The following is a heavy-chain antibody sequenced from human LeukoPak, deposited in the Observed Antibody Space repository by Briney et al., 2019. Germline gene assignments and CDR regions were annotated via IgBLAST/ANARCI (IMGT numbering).Heavy chain of an antibody. J-gene: IGHJ4*02. CDR3: ARGPTRYYFDY. Sequence: SETLSLTCTVSGGSIGGYYWSWIRQPPGKGLEWIGYVYYTGTTNYNPPLKSRVTISVDTSKNQLSLKLSSVTAADTAVYYCARGPTRYYFDYWGQGTLVTVSS. V-gene: IGHV4-59*01. CDR1: GGSIGGYY. CDR2: VYYTGTT.